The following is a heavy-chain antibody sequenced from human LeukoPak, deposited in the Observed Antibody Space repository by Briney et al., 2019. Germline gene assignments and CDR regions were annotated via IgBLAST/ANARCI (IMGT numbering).Heavy chain of an antibody. Sequence: SETLSLTCTVSGGSISSYYLTWIRQPPGKGLEWIGYIYYSGSTNYNPSLKSRVTISVDTSKNQFSLKLSSVTAADTAVYSCARDFSGQGYFYFYMDVWGKGTTVTVSS. CDR1: GGSISSYY. CDR3: ARDFSGQGYFYFYMDV. CDR2: IYYSGST. D-gene: IGHD2/OR15-2a*01. J-gene: IGHJ6*03. V-gene: IGHV4-59*01.